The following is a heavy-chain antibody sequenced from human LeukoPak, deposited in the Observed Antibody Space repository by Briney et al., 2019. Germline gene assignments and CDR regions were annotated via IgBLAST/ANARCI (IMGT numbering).Heavy chain of an antibody. CDR3: ARDAYDSSGYYYDY. D-gene: IGHD3-22*01. V-gene: IGHV4-30-4*01. Sequence: PSETLSLTCTVSGGSISSGDYYWSWMRQPPGKGLEWIGYIYYSGSTYYNPSLKSRVTISVDTSTNQFSLKLSSVTAADTAAYYCARDAYDSSGYYYDYWGQGTLVTVSS. CDR1: GGSISSGDYY. CDR2: IYYSGST. J-gene: IGHJ4*02.